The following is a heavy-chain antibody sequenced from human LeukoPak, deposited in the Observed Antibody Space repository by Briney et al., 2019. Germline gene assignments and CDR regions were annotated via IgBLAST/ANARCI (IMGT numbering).Heavy chain of an antibody. CDR2: IYSGGST. Sequence: PGGSLRLSCAASGFTVSSNYMSWVRQAPGKGLEWVSVIYSGGSTYYADSVKGRFTISRDNPKNTLYLQMNSLRAEDTAVYYCARSYGDYAPFQHWGQGTLVTVSS. CDR3: ARSYGDYAPFQH. J-gene: IGHJ1*01. V-gene: IGHV3-53*01. D-gene: IGHD4-17*01. CDR1: GFTVSSNY.